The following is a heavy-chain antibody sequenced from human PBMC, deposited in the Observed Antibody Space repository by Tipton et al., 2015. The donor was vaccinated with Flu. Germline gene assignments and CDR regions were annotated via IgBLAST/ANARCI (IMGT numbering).Heavy chain of an antibody. CDR2: VSRSGNT. D-gene: IGHD4-11*01. CDR1: GHSISSDFY. V-gene: IGHV4-38-2*02. CDR3: VRRDYSNYVSDPKSWFDP. Sequence: LRLSCTISGHSISSDFYWGWIRQPPGKGLEWIGSVSRSGNTNYNPSLKSRVTISIDTSKNQFSLKMKSVTAADKAVYYCVRRDYSNYVSDPKSWFDPWGQGTLVIVSS. J-gene: IGHJ5*02.